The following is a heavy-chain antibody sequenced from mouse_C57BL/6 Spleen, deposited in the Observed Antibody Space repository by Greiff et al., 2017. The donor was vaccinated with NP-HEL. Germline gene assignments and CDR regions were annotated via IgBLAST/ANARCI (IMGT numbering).Heavy chain of an antibody. V-gene: IGHV5-4*03. CDR2: ISDGGSYT. J-gene: IGHJ2*01. CDR3: ARFYGNYDVFDY. Sequence: EVKLVESGGGLVKPGGSLKLSCAASGFTFSSYAMSWVRQTPEKRLEWVATISDGGSYTYYPDNVKGRFTISRDNATNNLYLQMSHLKSEDTAMYYCARFYGNYDVFDYWGQGTTLTVSS. D-gene: IGHD2-1*01. CDR1: GFTFSSYA.